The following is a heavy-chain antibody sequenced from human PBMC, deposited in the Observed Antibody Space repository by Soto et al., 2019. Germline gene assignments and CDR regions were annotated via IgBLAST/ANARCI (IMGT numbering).Heavy chain of an antibody. V-gene: IGHV5-51*01. CDR3: ARSRITGSTWTFDY. CDR2: IYPGDSDT. J-gene: IGHJ4*02. CDR1: GYSFSSYW. D-gene: IGHD1-20*01. Sequence: GESLKISCQGFGYSFSSYWIGWVRQMPGKGLEWMGLIYPGDSDTRYSPSFQGQVTISADKSISTAYLQWSSLKASDSAMYYCARSRITGSTWTFDYWGQGTLVTVSS.